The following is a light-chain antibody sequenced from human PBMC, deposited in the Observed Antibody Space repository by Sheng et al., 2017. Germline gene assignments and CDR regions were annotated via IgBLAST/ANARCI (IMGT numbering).Light chain of an antibody. Sequence: EIVMTQSPATLSVSPGHRATLSCRASQSVSSNLAWYQQKPGQAPRLLIYGASTRATAIPVRFSGRGSGTEFTLTISSLQSEDFAVYYCQQYNNWPLTFGGGTKVEI. J-gene: IGKJ4*01. CDR2: GAS. CDR3: QQYNNWPLT. V-gene: IGKV3-15*01. CDR1: QSVSSN.